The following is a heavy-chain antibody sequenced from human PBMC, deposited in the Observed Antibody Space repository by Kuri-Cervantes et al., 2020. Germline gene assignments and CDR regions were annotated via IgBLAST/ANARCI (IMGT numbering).Heavy chain of an antibody. CDR1: GFTFTDFG. V-gene: IGHV3-23*01. Sequence: GESLKISWGASGFTFTDFGIAWVRRRPGKGLEWVSVISGGSGDKYYSAFVRGRFTVSKDNSKNTVFLQLDSLSHGDTGLYYCAKSAILGNSAEYYFDSWGHGTLVTVSS. CDR3: AKSAILGNSAEYYFDS. CDR2: ISGGSGDK. J-gene: IGHJ4*01. D-gene: IGHD2/OR15-2a*01.